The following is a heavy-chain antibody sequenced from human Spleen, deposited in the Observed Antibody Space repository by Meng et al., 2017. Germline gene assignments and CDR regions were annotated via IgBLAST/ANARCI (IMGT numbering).Heavy chain of an antibody. CDR1: GGSISSSSYY. CDR2: INHSGST. J-gene: IGHJ3*01. CDR3: ARGRNGGDRF. Sequence: QLKRPESGRILVKSSQTLSLACSVSGGSISSSSYYWAWIRHPPGKGLEWIGEINHSGSTNYIPSLKSRVTISIDTSKNQFSLKLSSVTAADTAVYYCARGRNGGDRFWGQGTMVTVSS. D-gene: IGHD2-21*02. V-gene: IGHV4-39*07.